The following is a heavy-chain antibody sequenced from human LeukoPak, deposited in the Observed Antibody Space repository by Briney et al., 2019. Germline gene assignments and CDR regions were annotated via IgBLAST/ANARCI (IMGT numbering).Heavy chain of an antibody. J-gene: IGHJ4*02. CDR2: ISAYNGNT. D-gene: IGHD4-11*01. Sequence: ASVKVSCKASGYTFTSYGIIWVRQAPGQGLEWMGWISAYNGNTNYAQKLQGRVTMTTDTSTSTAYMELRSLRSDDTAVYYCARDTPDYSSYEAIFDYWGQGTLVTVSS. CDR3: ARDTPDYSSYEAIFDY. CDR1: GYTFTSYG. V-gene: IGHV1-18*01.